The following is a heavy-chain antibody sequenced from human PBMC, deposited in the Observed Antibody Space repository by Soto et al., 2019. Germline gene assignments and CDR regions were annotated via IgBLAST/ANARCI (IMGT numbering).Heavy chain of an antibody. CDR1: GYTFTSYG. Sequence: GASVKVSCKASGYTFTSYGISWVRQAPGQGLERMGWISAYNGNTNYAQKLQGRVTMTTDTSTSTAYMELRSLRSDDTAVYYCARDFSSLLLLPAATADFYYRAQGTLVTVSA. J-gene: IGHJ4*01. V-gene: IGHV1-18*01. CDR3: ARDFSSLLLLPAATADFYY. CDR2: ISAYNGNT. D-gene: IGHD2-2*01.